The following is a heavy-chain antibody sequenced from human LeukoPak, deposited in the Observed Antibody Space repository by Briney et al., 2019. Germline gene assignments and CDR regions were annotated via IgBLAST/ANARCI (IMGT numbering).Heavy chain of an antibody. Sequence: ASVKVSCKASGYTFTSYGISWVRQAPGQGLEWMGWISAYNGNTNYAQKLQGRVTMTTDTSTSTAYMELRSLRSDDTAVYYCARENLPWYCSSTSCLPYNWFDPWGQGTLVTVSS. V-gene: IGHV1-18*01. CDR3: ARENLPWYCSSTSCLPYNWFDP. CDR2: ISAYNGNT. D-gene: IGHD2-2*01. CDR1: GYTFTSYG. J-gene: IGHJ5*02.